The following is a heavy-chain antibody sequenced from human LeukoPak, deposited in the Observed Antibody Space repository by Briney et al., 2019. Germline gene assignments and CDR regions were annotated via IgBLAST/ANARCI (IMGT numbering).Heavy chain of an antibody. CDR3: ARDRSNWFDF. V-gene: IGHV3-48*01. Sequence: GGSLRLSCAASGFTFSSYSMNWVRQAPGKGLEWVSYISSSSSTIYYADSVKGRFTISRDNAKNSLYLQMNSLRAEDTAVYYCARDRSNWFDFRGQGTLVTVSS. CDR2: ISSSSSTI. CDR1: GFTFSSYS. J-gene: IGHJ5*01.